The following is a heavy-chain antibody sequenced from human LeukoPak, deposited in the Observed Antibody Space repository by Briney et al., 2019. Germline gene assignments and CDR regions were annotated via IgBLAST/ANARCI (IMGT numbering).Heavy chain of an antibody. CDR3: ARGTLALGFGELLLDI. V-gene: IGHV1-46*01. CDR2: INPSGGST. D-gene: IGHD3-10*01. Sequence: ASVKVSCKASGYTLTSYYMHWVRQAPGQGLEWMGIINPSGGSTSYAQKFQGRVTMTRDTSTSTVYMELSSLRSEDTAVYYCARGTLALGFGELLLDIWGQGTMVTVSS. CDR1: GYTLTSYY. J-gene: IGHJ3*02.